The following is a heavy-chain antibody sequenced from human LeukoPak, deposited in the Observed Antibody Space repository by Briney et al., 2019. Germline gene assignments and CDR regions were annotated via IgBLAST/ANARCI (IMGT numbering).Heavy chain of an antibody. CDR3: ARVMRSGSPFDY. CDR1: GFTFSDYY. D-gene: IGHD1-26*01. J-gene: IGHJ4*02. V-gene: IGHV3-11*01. CDR2: ISNSGSSM. Sequence: PGGSLRLSCAASGFTFSDYYMSWVRQAPGKGLEWLSYISNSGSSMCYADSVKGRFTISRDNAKNSLDPQMSSLRAEDTAVYYCARVMRSGSPFDYWGQGALVTVSS.